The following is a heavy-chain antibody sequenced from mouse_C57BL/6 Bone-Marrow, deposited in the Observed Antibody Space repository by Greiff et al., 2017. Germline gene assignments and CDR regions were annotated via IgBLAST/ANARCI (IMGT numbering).Heavy chain of an antibody. CDR2: IWWDDDK. V-gene: IGHV8-8*01. J-gene: IGHJ4*01. CDR3: ARIGSLITTVVAPYAMDY. D-gene: IGHD1-1*01. Sequence: QVTLKESGPGILQPSQTLSLTCSFSGFSLSTFGMGVGWIRQPSGKGLEWLAHIWWDDDKYYNPALKSRLTISKDTSKNQVFLKISNVDTADTATYYCARIGSLITTVVAPYAMDYWGQGTSVTVSS. CDR1: GFSLSTFGMG.